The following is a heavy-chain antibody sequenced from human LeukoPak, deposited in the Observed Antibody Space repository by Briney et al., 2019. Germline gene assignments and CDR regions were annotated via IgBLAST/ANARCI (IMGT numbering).Heavy chain of an antibody. CDR2: ISGSGAST. Sequence: GGSLRLSCAASGFTFSSYAMSWVRQAPGKGLEWVSAISGSGASTYYADSVKGRFTISRDNSKNTLYLQMNSLRAEDTAIYYCAKLGYYYDSRTDDAFDIWGQGTMVTVSS. D-gene: IGHD3-22*01. J-gene: IGHJ3*02. V-gene: IGHV3-23*01. CDR1: GFTFSSYA. CDR3: AKLGYYYDSRTDDAFDI.